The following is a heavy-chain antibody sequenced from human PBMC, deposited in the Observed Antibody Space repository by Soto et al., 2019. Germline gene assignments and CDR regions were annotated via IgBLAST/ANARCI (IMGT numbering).Heavy chain of an antibody. CDR3: ARDQGELQLWSPGYYGMDV. D-gene: IGHD5-18*01. CDR1: GGTFSSYA. V-gene: IGHV1-69*13. J-gene: IGHJ6*02. Sequence: SVKVSCKASGGTFSSYAISWVRQAPGQGLEWMGGIIPIFGTANYAQKFQGRVTITADESTSTAYMELSSLRSEDTAVYYCARDQGELQLWSPGYYGMDVWGQGTTVTVSS. CDR2: IIPIFGTA.